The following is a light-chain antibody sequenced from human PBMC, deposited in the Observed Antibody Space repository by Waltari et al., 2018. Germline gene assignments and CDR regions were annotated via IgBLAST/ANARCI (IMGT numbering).Light chain of an antibody. CDR2: STT. J-gene: IGLJ3*02. CDR1: TGPLPGDLH. CDR3: LLYYGGAWV. V-gene: IGLV7-43*01. Sequence: QTVVTQEPSLTVSPGGTAPLTCSSSTGPLPGDLHPNWVQQKPGQVPRTLIFSTTYKHSWTPARLSGSLLGGKAALTLSGAQPEDESEYYCLLYYGGAWVFGGGTKLTVL.